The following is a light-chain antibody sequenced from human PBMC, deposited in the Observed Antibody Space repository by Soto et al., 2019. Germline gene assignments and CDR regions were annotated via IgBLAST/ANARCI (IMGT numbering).Light chain of an antibody. Sequence: EIVLTQSPGTLCLSPGERATLSCRASQSVSSSYLAWYQQKPGQAPRLLIYGASSRPTGIPDRFSGSGSGTDFTLTISRLQPEDFAVYYCQQYGSSPYTFGQGTKLEIK. V-gene: IGKV3-20*01. CDR1: QSVSSSY. J-gene: IGKJ2*01. CDR2: GAS. CDR3: QQYGSSPYT.